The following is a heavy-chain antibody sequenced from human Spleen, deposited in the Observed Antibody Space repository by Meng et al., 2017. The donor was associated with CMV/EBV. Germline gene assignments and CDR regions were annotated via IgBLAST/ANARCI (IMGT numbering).Heavy chain of an antibody. CDR2: ISAYNGDT. V-gene: IGHV1-18*01. D-gene: IGHD3-22*01. J-gene: IGHJ4*02. CDR1: GYTFTSYA. Sequence: ASVKVSCKASGYTFTSYAVNWVRQAPGQGLEWMGWISAYNGDTKSAQKFQGRLTMTTDTSTSTAYMELRSLSSDDTAVYYCARTSSDTSGYSRDYFDYWGQGTLVTVSS. CDR3: ARTSSDTSGYSRDYFDY.